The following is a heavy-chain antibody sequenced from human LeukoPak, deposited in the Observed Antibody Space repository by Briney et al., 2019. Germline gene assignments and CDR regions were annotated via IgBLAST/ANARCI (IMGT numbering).Heavy chain of an antibody. Sequence: GGSLRLSCAASGFIIDDYVMHWVRQAPGKGLEWVSVISGDGGSRNHADYVKGRFTISRDNSKDSLFLEMDSLRSEDTAVYYCRGVKGVFDYWGQGTLVTVSS. V-gene: IGHV3-43*02. CDR2: ISGDGGSR. CDR3: RGVKGVFDY. CDR1: GFIIDDYV. D-gene: IGHD3-10*01. J-gene: IGHJ4*02.